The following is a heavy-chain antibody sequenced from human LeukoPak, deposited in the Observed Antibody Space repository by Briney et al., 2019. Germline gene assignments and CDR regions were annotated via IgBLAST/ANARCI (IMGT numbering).Heavy chain of an antibody. Sequence: GGSLRLSCAASGFTFSSYAMTWVRQAPDKGQEWVSAISGSDGSTYYADSVKGRFTISRDDSQNTLYLQMNSLSAEDTAVYYCAKVETSGGANCYALDYWGQGTLVTVSS. CDR3: AKVETSGGANCYALDY. D-gene: IGHD2-2*01. CDR1: GFTFSSYA. V-gene: IGHV3-23*01. J-gene: IGHJ4*02. CDR2: ISGSDGST.